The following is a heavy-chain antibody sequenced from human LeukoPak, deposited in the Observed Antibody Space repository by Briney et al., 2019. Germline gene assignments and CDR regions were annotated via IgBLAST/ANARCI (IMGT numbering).Heavy chain of an antibody. CDR2: IKQDGSDK. V-gene: IGHV3-7*01. D-gene: IGHD5-18*01. CDR1: GFTFSTYW. J-gene: IGHJ4*02. Sequence: GGSLRLSCAVSGFTFSTYWMRWVRQAPGKGLEWVANIKQDGSDKSYVDSVKGRFTISRDNAKNSLYLQMNSLRAEDTAVYYCARGRGYSFGVFFDYWGQGTLVTVSS. CDR3: ARGRGYSFGVFFDY.